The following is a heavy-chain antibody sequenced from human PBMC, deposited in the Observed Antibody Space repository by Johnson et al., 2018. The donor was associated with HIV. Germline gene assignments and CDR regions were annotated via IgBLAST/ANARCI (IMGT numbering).Heavy chain of an antibody. CDR2: IRYDGSNK. CDR3: AKDHPISV. Sequence: QVQLVESGGGVVQPGRSLGLSCAASGFTFSSYAMHWVRQAPGKGLEWVAFIRYDGSNKYYADSVKGRFTISRDNSKNTLYLQMNSLRAEDTALYYCAKDHPISVWGQGTMVTVSS. V-gene: IGHV3-30*02. CDR1: GFTFSSYA. J-gene: IGHJ3*01.